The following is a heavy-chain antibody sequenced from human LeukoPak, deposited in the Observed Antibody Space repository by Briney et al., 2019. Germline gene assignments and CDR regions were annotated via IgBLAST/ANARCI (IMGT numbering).Heavy chain of an antibody. D-gene: IGHD6-6*01. Sequence: ASVKVSCKASGYTFTSYAMNWVRQAPGQGLEWMGWINTNTGNPTYAQGFTGRFVFSLDTSVSTAYLQISSLEAEDTAVYYCARGQSIAALGPLNWFDPWGQGTLVTVSS. CDR2: INTNTGNP. CDR1: GYTFTSYA. J-gene: IGHJ5*02. CDR3: ARGQSIAALGPLNWFDP. V-gene: IGHV7-4-1*02.